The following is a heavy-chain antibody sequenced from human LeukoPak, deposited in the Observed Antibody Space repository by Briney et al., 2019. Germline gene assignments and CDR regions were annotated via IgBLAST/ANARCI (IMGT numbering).Heavy chain of an antibody. V-gene: IGHV4-59*01. CDR2: IYYSGST. D-gene: IGHD3-3*01. CDR3: AREGVPIFGVVIDWYFDL. CDR1: GGSISSYY. J-gene: IGHJ2*01. Sequence: PSETLSLTCTVSGGSISSYYWSWIRQPPGKGLEWIGYIYYSGSTNYNPSLRSRVTISADTSKNQFSLKLSSVTAADTAVYYCAREGVPIFGVVIDWYFDLWGRGTLVTVSS.